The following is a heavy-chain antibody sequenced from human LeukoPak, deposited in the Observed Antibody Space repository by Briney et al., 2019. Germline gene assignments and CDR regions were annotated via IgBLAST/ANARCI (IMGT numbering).Heavy chain of an antibody. Sequence: PGGSLRLSCAASGFTFSRFWMSWVRQAPGKGLEWVANIKQDGSEKYYVDSVKGRFTISRDNSKNTLYLQMNSLRAEDTAVYYCARDNYYDSSGYYYYFDYWGQGTLVTVSS. CDR2: IKQDGSEK. CDR3: ARDNYYDSSGYYYYFDY. D-gene: IGHD3-22*01. J-gene: IGHJ4*02. V-gene: IGHV3-7*01. CDR1: GFTFSRFW.